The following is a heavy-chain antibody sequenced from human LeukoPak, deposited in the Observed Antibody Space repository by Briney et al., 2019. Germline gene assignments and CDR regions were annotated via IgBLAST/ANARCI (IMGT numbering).Heavy chain of an antibody. CDR3: ARDWGSLTGDVGGVYC. V-gene: IGHV1-2*02. J-gene: IGHJ4*02. CDR1: GYISTCYY. CDR2: INPNGDGT. Sequence: ASEKVSCKASGYISTCYYIHWVRQARGQGLEWMGWINPNGDGTNYAQKFQGRVTITRDTAVSTVHMELSRLRSDDTAVYDCARDWGSLTGDVGGVYCWGQGTLVSVAS. D-gene: IGHD7-27*01.